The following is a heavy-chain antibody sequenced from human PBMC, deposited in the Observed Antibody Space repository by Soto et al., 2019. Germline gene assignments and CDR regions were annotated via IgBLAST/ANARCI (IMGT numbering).Heavy chain of an antibody. J-gene: IGHJ4*02. Sequence: GESLKISCQGSGYDFADSWIGWVRQVPGRGLEWVAIIYPKYSDIRYRPSFQGRVTLSADKSVNTAYLQWNSLRASDTAIYYCARPPGSGTLFANWGQGTPVTVSS. D-gene: IGHD2-15*01. V-gene: IGHV5-51*01. CDR3: ARPPGSGTLFAN. CDR2: IYPKYSDI. CDR1: GYDFADSW.